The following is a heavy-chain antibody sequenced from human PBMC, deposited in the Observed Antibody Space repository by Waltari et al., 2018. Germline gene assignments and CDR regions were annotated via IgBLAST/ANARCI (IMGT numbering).Heavy chain of an antibody. CDR2: IRSKAYGGTT. Sequence: EVQLVESGGGLVQPGRSLRLSCTASGFTFGDYAMSWFRQAPGKGLEWVGFIRSKAYGGTTEYDASVKGRFTISRDDSKSIAYLQMNSLKTEDTAVYYCTVRAKDIVVVPAASGYMDVWGKGTTVTISS. J-gene: IGHJ6*03. CDR1: GFTFGDYA. CDR3: TVRAKDIVVVPAASGYMDV. D-gene: IGHD2-2*01. V-gene: IGHV3-49*03.